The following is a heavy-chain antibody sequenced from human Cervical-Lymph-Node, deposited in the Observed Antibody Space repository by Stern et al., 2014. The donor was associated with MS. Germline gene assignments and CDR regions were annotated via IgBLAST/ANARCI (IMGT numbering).Heavy chain of an antibody. J-gene: IGHJ1*01. CDR3: ASVGYCTSGVCYTSEHFQQ. CDR2: IYYSGRA. D-gene: IGHD2-8*01. CDR1: GDSLISGAYY. V-gene: IGHV4-31*01. Sequence: VQLEESGPGLVKPSQTLSLTCTVSGDSLISGAYYWSWIRQHPGKGLEWIGYIYYSGRAFYNPSLKSLISISVDTSKNQFFLRMNSVTAADTAVYYCASVGYCTSGVCYTSEHFQQWGQGTLVTVSS.